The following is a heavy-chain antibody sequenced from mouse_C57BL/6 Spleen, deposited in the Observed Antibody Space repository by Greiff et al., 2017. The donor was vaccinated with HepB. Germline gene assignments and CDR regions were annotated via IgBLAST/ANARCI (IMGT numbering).Heavy chain of an antibody. Sequence: QVQLQQPGAELVRPGSSVKLSCKASGYTFTSYWMDWVKQRPGQGLEWIGNIYPSDSETHYNQKFKGKATLTVDKSSSTAYMQLSSLTSEDSAVYYCAISTGPFDYWGQGTTLTVSS. J-gene: IGHJ2*01. CDR2: IYPSDSET. D-gene: IGHD4-1*02. CDR1: GYTFTSYW. CDR3: AISTGPFDY. V-gene: IGHV1-61*01.